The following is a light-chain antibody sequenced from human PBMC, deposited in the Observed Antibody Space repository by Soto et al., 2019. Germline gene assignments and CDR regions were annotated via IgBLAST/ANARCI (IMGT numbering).Light chain of an antibody. CDR1: SGSIASNY. CDR3: QSYHSGNVV. V-gene: IGLV6-57*04. Sequence: NFMLTQPHSVSESPGKTVIISCTRSSGSIASNYVQWYQQRPGSAPTPVIYEDNERPSGVPDRFSGSIDSSSNSASLTISGLKTDAEADYYCQSYHSGNVVFGGGTQLTVL. J-gene: IGLJ2*01. CDR2: EDN.